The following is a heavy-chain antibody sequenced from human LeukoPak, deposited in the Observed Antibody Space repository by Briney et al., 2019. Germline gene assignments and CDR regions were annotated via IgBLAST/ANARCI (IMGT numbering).Heavy chain of an antibody. CDR3: ARDRAYDREFDS. CDR1: GGTFSSYA. J-gene: IGHJ4*02. Sequence: ASVKVSCKASGGTFSSYAISWGRQAPGQGVEWMGRIIPNSGGTKYAQKFQGRVTMTRDTSITTAYMELSRLRSDDTAVYYCARDRAYDREFDSWGQGTLVTVSS. V-gene: IGHV1-2*06. CDR2: IIPNSGGT. D-gene: IGHD3-3*01.